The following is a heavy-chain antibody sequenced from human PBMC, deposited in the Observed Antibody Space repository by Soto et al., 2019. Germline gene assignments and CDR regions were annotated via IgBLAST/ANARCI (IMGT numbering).Heavy chain of an antibody. D-gene: IGHD6-13*01. J-gene: IGHJ6*01. Sequence: HPGGSLRLSCAASGFTFSSYWMHWVRQAPGKGLVWVSRINSDGSSTSYADSVKGRFTISRDNAKNTLYLQMNSLRAEDTAVYYCARARRQQLVQYYYGMDVWGQGTTVTVSS. V-gene: IGHV3-74*01. CDR1: GFTFSSYW. CDR2: INSDGSST. CDR3: ARARRQQLVQYYYGMDV.